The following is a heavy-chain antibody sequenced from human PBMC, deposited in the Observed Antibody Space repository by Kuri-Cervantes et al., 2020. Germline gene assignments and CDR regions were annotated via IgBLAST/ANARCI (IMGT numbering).Heavy chain of an antibody. Sequence: GGSLRLSCAASGFTFSSHAMHWVRQAPGKGLEWVAVIYYDGRNKNYADSVKGRFTISRDNAKNSLYLQMNSLRAEDTAVYYCARDRGGYCSSTSCRRRVYYYYYGMDVWGQGTTVTVSS. V-gene: IGHV3-33*01. CDR1: GFTFSSHA. CDR2: IYYDGRNK. D-gene: IGHD2-2*01. J-gene: IGHJ6*02. CDR3: ARDRGGYCSSTSCRRRVYYYYYGMDV.